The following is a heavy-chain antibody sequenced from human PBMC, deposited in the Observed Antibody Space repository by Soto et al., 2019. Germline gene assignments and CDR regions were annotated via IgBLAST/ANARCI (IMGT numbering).Heavy chain of an antibody. Sequence: ASVKVSCKASGFTFTSSAMQWVRQARGQRLEWMGGIIPIFGTANYAQKFQGRVTITADESTSTAYMELSSLRSEDTAVYYCARTTYYYATKAHDAFDIWGQGTMVTVSS. CDR1: GFTFTSSA. D-gene: IGHD3-10*01. J-gene: IGHJ3*02. CDR3: ARTTYYYATKAHDAFDI. CDR2: IIPIFGTA. V-gene: IGHV1-69*13.